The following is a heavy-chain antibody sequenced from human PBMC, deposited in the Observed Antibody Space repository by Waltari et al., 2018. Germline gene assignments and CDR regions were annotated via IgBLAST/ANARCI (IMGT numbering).Heavy chain of an antibody. CDR3: VRATAGAASPFDY. D-gene: IGHD6-19*01. J-gene: IGHJ4*02. V-gene: IGHV4-31*03. CDR2: VYYDGES. CDR1: GASLTTGGFY. Sequence: QAHLQESAPGLVKPSETLSLTCTVAGASLTTGGFYWGWVRQRPGKGLEWIGYVYYDGESFYSPYLTSRIVISLDKTKNQFSLNLGSVTAADTATYFCVRATAGAASPFDYWGKGTLVTVSS.